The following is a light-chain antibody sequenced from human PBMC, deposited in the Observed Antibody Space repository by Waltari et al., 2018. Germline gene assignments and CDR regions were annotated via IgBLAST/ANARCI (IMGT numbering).Light chain of an antibody. J-gene: IGLJ1*01. CDR3: AAWDDNLLYV. CDR2: GNT. CDR1: SSDIGDNY. V-gene: IGLV1-47*01. Sequence: QSVLTQPPSASGTPGPRVTISCSGRSSDIGDNYVYWYKQLPGTAPKFLIYGNTQRPAGGPDRFSGSKSGTSASLAISDLRSEDEADYYCAAWDDNLLYVFGTGTKVTVL.